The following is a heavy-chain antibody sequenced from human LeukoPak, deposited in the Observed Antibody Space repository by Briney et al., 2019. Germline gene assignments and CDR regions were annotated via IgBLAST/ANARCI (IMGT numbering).Heavy chain of an antibody. Sequence: GGSLRLSCAASGFTFSSYSMTWVRQAPGKGLEWVSSISGSGGSTYYAGSVKGRFTISRDNSKNTLYLQMNSLKTEDTAVYYCTRKSQQWLVRLSHWGQGTLVTVSS. CDR3: TRKSQQWLVRLSH. J-gene: IGHJ4*02. CDR2: ISGSGGST. D-gene: IGHD6-19*01. CDR1: GFTFSSYS. V-gene: IGHV3-23*01.